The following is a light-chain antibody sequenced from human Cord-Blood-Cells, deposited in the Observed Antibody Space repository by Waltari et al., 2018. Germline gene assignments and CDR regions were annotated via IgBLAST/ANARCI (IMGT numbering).Light chain of an antibody. J-gene: IGLJ3*02. CDR1: SSDAGSYNL. Sequence: QSALTQPASVSGSPGQSITISCTGTSSDAGSYNLVSWYQQHPGKAPKSMIYEGSKRPSGVSNRFSGSKSGNMASLTISGLQAEDEADYYCCSYAGSSWVFGGGTKLTVL. V-gene: IGLV2-23*01. CDR2: EGS. CDR3: CSYAGSSWV.